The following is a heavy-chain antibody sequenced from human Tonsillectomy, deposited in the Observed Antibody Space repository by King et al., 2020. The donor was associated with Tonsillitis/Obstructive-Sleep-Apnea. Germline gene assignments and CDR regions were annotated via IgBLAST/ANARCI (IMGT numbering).Heavy chain of an antibody. CDR3: VRESPHSRTPGSSYMDV. CDR1: GFTVSSNY. Sequence: VQLVESGGGLIQPGGSLRLSCAASGFTVSSNYMSWVRQAPGKGLQWVSVIYNGGSTYYADSVKGRFTISRDNSKNTLYLQMNSLRGEDTAVYYCVRESPHSRTPGSSYMDVWGKGTTVTVSS. CDR2: IYNGGST. D-gene: IGHD1-14*01. J-gene: IGHJ6*03. V-gene: IGHV3-53*01.